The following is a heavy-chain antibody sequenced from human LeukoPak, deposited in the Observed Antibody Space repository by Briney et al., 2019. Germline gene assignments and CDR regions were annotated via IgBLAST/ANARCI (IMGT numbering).Heavy chain of an antibody. J-gene: IGHJ6*03. CDR2: IFYSGNT. V-gene: IGHV4-39*01. CDR3: ARLGYCDSSSCYLHYHYYMDV. CDR1: GGSISSGDYY. Sequence: TSETLSLTCTVSGGSISSGDYYWSWIRQPPGKGLEWTGSIFYSGNTHYNPSLKSRVTISVDTSTNQFPLKLSSVTASDTAMYYCARLGYCDSSSCYLHYHYYMDVWGKRTTVTVSS. D-gene: IGHD2-2*01.